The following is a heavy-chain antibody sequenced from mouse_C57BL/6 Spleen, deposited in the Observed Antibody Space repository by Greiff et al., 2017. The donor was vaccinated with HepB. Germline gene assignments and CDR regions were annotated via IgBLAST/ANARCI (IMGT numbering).Heavy chain of an antibody. J-gene: IGHJ1*03. CDR2: IRSKSNNYAT. V-gene: IGHV10-1*01. D-gene: IGHD1-1*01. Sequence: DVKLVESGGGLVQPKGSLKLSCAASGFSFNTYAMNWVRQAPGKGLEWVARIRSKSNNYATYYADSVKDRFTISRDDSESMLYLQMNNLKTEDTAMYYCVRHAYGSSHWYFDVWGTGTTVTVSS. CDR3: VRHAYGSSHWYFDV. CDR1: GFSFNTYA.